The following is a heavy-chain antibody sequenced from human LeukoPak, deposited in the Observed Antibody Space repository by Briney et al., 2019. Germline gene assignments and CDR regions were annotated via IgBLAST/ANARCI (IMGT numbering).Heavy chain of an antibody. CDR3: VRVESSGYHPFDS. V-gene: IGHV1-46*01. J-gene: IGHJ4*02. CDR2: INPSGGST. D-gene: IGHD3-22*01. CDR1: GYTFTSHY. Sequence: ASVKVSFKASGYTFTSHYMHWVRQAPGQGLEWVGRINPSGGSTTYSQNFQGRVTMTRDTSTSTVYMEVSSLRSEDTAVYYCVRVESSGYHPFDSWGQGTLVTVSS.